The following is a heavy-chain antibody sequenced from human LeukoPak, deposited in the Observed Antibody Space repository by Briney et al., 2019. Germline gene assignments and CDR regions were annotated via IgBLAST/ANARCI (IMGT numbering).Heavy chain of an antibody. V-gene: IGHV3-15*01. CDR3: TTDLRGYCSSTSCYTTFDC. CDR1: GFTVSSNY. Sequence: GGSLRLSCAASGFTVSSNYMSWVRQAPGKGLEWVGRIKSKTDGGTTDYAAPVKGRFTISRDDSKNTLYLQMNSLKTEDTAVYYCTTDLRGYCSSTSCYTTFDCWGQGTLVTVSS. D-gene: IGHD2-2*02. CDR2: IKSKTDGGTT. J-gene: IGHJ4*02.